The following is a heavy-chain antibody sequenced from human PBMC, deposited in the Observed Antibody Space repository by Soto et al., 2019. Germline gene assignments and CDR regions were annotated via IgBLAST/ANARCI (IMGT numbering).Heavy chain of an antibody. CDR3: AREAGTWHLPLNWFDP. CDR1: GFTFSSYS. CDR2: ISSSSSTI. V-gene: IGHV3-48*02. Sequence: EVQLVESGGGLVQPGGSLRLSCAASGFTFSSYSMNWVRQAPGKGLEWVSYISSSSSTIYYADSVKGRLTISRDNAKNSLYLQMNSLRDEDTAVYYCAREAGTWHLPLNWFDPWGQGTLVTVSS. J-gene: IGHJ5*02. D-gene: IGHD6-19*01.